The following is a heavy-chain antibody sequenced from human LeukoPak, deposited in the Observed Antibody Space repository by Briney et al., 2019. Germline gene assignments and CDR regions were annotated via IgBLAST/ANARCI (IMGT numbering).Heavy chain of an antibody. D-gene: IGHD3-22*01. CDR1: GFTFSSYS. Sequence: GGSLRLSCAASGFTFSSYSMNWVRQAPGKGLGWVSVIYSGGSTYYADSVKGRFTISRDNSKNTLYLQMNSLRAEDTAVYYCAREYYYDSSGYFDYWGQGTLVTVSS. CDR3: AREYYYDSSGYFDY. CDR2: IYSGGST. V-gene: IGHV3-53*01. J-gene: IGHJ4*02.